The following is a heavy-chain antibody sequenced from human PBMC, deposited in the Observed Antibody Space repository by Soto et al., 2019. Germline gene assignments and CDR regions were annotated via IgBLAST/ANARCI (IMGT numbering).Heavy chain of an antibody. CDR2: ISGSGGST. D-gene: IGHD2-15*01. CDR1: GFTFSSYA. CDR3: AKDLGYCSGGSCYEQSTYYFDY. Sequence: GGSLRLSCAASGFTFSSYAMSWVRQAPGKGLEWVSAISGSGGSTYYADSVKGRFTISRDNSKNTLYLQMNSLRAEDTAVYYCAKDLGYCSGGSCYEQSTYYFDYWGQGTLVTVSS. V-gene: IGHV3-23*01. J-gene: IGHJ4*02.